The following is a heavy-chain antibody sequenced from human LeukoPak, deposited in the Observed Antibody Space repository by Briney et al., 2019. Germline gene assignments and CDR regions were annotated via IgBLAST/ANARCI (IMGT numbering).Heavy chain of an antibody. V-gene: IGHV3-74*01. CDR3: TRGGAYDSGTYGAGDY. J-gene: IGHJ4*02. CDR2: LNTGGNST. CDR1: GFNFSNYW. D-gene: IGHD3-10*01. Sequence: PGGSLRLSCTASGFNFSNYWMHWVRQAPGKGLVWVSRLNTGGNSTIYADSVKGRFIISRDNAKSTLYLQMNSLRADDTGVYYCTRGGAYDSGTYGAGDYWGQGTLVTVSS.